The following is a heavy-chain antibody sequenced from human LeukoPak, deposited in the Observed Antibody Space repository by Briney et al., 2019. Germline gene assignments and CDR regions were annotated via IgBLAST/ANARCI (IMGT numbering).Heavy chain of an antibody. D-gene: IGHD3-10*01. V-gene: IGHV4-59*01. CDR3: ARGGYYGSGSYSRYYYYMDV. CDR2: IYYSGST. J-gene: IGHJ6*03. Sequence: SETLSLTCTVSGGSISSYYWSWIRQPPGKGLEWIGYIYYSGSTNYKPSLKSRVTISVDTSKNQFSLKLSSVTAADTAVYYCARGGYYGSGSYSRYYYYMDVWGKGTTVTISS. CDR1: GGSISSYY.